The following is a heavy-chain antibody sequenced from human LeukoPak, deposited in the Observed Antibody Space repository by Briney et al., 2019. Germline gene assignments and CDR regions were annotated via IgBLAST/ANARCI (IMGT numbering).Heavy chain of an antibody. CDR1: GYTFTSYG. J-gene: IGHJ4*02. V-gene: IGHV1-18*01. D-gene: IGHD3-10*01. CDR2: ISAYNGNT. CDR3: ARRPADYYGSGSYPDY. Sequence: GASVKVSCKASGYTFTSYGISWVRQAPGQGLEWMGWISAYNGNTNYAQKLQGRVIMTTDTSTSTAYMELRSLRSDDTAVYYCARRPADYYGSGSYPDYWGQGTLVTVSS.